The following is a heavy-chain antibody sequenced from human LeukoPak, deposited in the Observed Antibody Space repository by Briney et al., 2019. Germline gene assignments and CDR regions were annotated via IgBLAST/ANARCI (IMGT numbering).Heavy chain of an antibody. CDR3: ATVRDAAFDI. CDR1: GFTVSSNY. J-gene: IGHJ3*02. Sequence: GGSLRLSCAVSGFTVSSNYMSWVRQAPGKGLEWVSLIYSDGSTYYADSVKGRFSISRDNSNNTLYLQMNSLRAEDTAVYYCATVRDAAFDIWGQGTMVTVSS. D-gene: IGHD3-10*02. CDR2: IYSDGST. V-gene: IGHV3-66*01.